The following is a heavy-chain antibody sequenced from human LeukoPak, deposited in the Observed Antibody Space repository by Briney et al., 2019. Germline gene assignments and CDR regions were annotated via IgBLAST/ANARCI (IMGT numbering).Heavy chain of an antibody. J-gene: IGHJ3*02. D-gene: IGHD3-10*01. CDR3: AGPPGAFDI. V-gene: IGHV3-30*03. CDR2: ISYDGSNK. Sequence: GGSLRLSCAASGFTFSSYGMHWVRQAPGKGLEWVAVISYDGSNKYYADSVKGRFTISRDNSKNTLYLQMNSLRAEDTAVYYCAGPPGAFDIWGQGTMVTVSS. CDR1: GFTFSSYG.